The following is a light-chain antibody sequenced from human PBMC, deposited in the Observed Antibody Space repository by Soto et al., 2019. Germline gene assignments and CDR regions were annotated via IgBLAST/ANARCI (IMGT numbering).Light chain of an antibody. V-gene: IGKV3-20*01. Sequence: ENVLTQSPGTLSLSPGERATLSCRASQSVTNNFFAWYQQRPGQAPRLLIYGISNRATGIPDRFSGSGSGTDFTLTISRLEPEDFVVYYCQQYITLPHTFGGGTKVEIK. CDR3: QQYITLPHT. CDR1: QSVTNNF. J-gene: IGKJ4*01. CDR2: GIS.